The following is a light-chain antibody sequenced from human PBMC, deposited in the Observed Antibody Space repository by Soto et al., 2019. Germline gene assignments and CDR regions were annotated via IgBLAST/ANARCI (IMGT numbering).Light chain of an antibody. CDR1: SSNIGAGYD. Sequence: SVLTQPPSVSGAPGQRVTISCTGSSSNIGAGYDVHWYQQLPGTAPKLLSYDNSNRPSGVPDRSSGSKSGTSASLAITGLQAEDEADYYCQSYDSGLSGLWVFGTGTKGTVL. V-gene: IGLV1-40*01. CDR2: DNS. J-gene: IGLJ1*01. CDR3: QSYDSGLSGLWV.